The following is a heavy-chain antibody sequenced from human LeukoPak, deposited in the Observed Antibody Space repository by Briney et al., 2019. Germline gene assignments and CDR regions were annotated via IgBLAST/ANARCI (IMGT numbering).Heavy chain of an antibody. Sequence: GSLRLSCAASGFNFNNYAMSWVRQAPGKGLEWVSAISSSGDRTDYAGSVKGRFTISRDNSKNTLDLQMNSLRADDTAVYYCAKHRQWELLPLDYWGQGTLVTVSS. CDR3: AKHRQWELLPLDY. CDR2: ISSSGDRT. CDR1: GFNFNNYA. V-gene: IGHV3-23*01. J-gene: IGHJ4*02. D-gene: IGHD1-26*01.